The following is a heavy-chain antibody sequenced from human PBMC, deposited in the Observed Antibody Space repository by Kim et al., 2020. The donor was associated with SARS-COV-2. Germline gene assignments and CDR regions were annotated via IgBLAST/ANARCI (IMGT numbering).Heavy chain of an antibody. J-gene: IGHJ6*02. CDR2: IIPILGIA. V-gene: IGHV1-69*04. D-gene: IGHD2-2*01. Sequence: SVKVSCKASGSTFSSYTISWVRQAPGQGLEWMGRIIPILGIANYAQKFQGRVTITADKSTSTAYMELSSLRSEDTAVYYCARDPTYCSSTSCYVLSRYYHYGMDVWGQGTTVTVSS. CDR3: ARDPTYCSSTSCYVLSRYYHYGMDV. CDR1: GSTFSSYT.